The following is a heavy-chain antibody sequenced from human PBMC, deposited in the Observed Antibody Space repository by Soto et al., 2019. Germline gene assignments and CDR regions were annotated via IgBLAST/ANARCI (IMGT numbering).Heavy chain of an antibody. V-gene: IGHV4-30-2*01. CDR2: IYHSGST. J-gene: IGHJ5*02. CDR1: GGSISSGGYS. Sequence: QLQLQESGSGLVKPSQTLSLTCAVSGGSISSGGYSWSWIRQPPGKGLEWIGYIYHSGSTYYNPSLKSRVTISVDTSKNQFSLKLSSVTAADTAVYYCARGRGFWSGPNWFDPWGQGTLVTVSS. CDR3: ARGRGFWSGPNWFDP. D-gene: IGHD3-3*01.